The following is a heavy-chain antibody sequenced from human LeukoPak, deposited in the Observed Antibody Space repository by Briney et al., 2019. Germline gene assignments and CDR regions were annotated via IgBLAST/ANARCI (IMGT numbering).Heavy chain of an antibody. Sequence: SVKVSCKASGGTFSSYAISWVRQAPGQGLEWMGGIIPIFGTANYAQKFQGRVTITADESTSTAYMELSSLRSEDTAVYYCARDGIGYANWFDPWGQGTLVTVSS. CDR3: ARDGIGYANWFDP. CDR1: GGTFSSYA. J-gene: IGHJ5*02. V-gene: IGHV1-69*01. D-gene: IGHD2-15*01. CDR2: IIPIFGTA.